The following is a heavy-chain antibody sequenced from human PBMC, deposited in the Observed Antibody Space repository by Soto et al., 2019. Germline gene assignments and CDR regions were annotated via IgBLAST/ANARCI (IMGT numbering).Heavy chain of an antibody. Sequence: VQLVESGGGLVKPGGSLRLSCAASGFTFSDYYMSWIRQAPGKGLEWVSYISSRSSTIFYADSVKGRFTISRDNVKTSLYLQMSSLRAEDTAVYYCASGTNGAFFVYWGQGILVTVSS. CDR3: ASGTNGAFFVY. CDR2: ISSRSSTI. V-gene: IGHV3-11*01. D-gene: IGHD2-8*01. CDR1: GFTFSDYY. J-gene: IGHJ4*02.